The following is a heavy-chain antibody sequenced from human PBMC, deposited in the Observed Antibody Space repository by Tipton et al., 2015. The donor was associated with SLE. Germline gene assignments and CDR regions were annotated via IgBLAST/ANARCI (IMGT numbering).Heavy chain of an antibody. CDR1: GGSINVYY. Sequence: TLSLTCSVSGGSINVYYWSWVRQPPGKGLEWIGYVSYSGSTNYNPSLKSRVTISVDTSKNQLSLRLNSVTAADTAVYYCARGFYTDTSGNYGCFDIWGQGTMVPVSS. D-gene: IGHD3-22*01. J-gene: IGHJ3*02. CDR3: ARGFYTDTSGNYGCFDI. CDR2: VSYSGST. V-gene: IGHV4-59*01.